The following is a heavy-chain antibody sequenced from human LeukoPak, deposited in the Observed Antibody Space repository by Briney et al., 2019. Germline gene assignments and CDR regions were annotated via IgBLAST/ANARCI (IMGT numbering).Heavy chain of an antibody. D-gene: IGHD3/OR15-3a*01. Sequence: GGSLRLSCDASGFTFTYVAMNWVRQAPGKGLEWVSSMSLVADTTYYADSVKGRFIISADNSKNTLYLQMSSLRADDTAVYYCAKVRTGHYFDYWGQGTLVTVSS. CDR1: GFTFTYVA. V-gene: IGHV3-23*01. J-gene: IGHJ4*02. CDR3: AKVRTGHYFDY. CDR2: MSLVADTT.